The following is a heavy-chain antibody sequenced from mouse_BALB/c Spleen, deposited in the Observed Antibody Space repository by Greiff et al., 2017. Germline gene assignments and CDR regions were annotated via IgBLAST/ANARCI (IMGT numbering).Heavy chain of an antibody. CDR2: ISSGGSYT. D-gene: IGHD4-1*01. J-gene: IGHJ2*01. CDR3: TRDQTGHFDY. CDR1: GFTFSSYT. V-gene: IGHV5-6-4*01. Sequence: DVMLVESGGGLVKPGGSLKLSCAASGFTFSSYTMSWVRQTPEKRLEWVATISSGGSYTYYPDSVKGRFTISRDNAKNTLYLQMSSLKSEDTAMYYCTRDQTGHFDYWGQGTTLTVSS.